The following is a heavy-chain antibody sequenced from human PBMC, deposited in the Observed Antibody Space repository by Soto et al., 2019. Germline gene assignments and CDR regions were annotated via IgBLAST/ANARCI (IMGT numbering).Heavy chain of an antibody. V-gene: IGHV1-18*01. J-gene: IGHJ4*02. CDR1: GYTFTNYG. CDR3: ARGGRFAVADTDY. CDR2: ISGYNDNT. Sequence: QVQLVQSGVEVKKPGASVRVSCKASGYTFTNYGITWVRQAPGQGLEWLGWISGYNDNTNYAQKFQGRVTMTTDTSTSTAYMDLTSLRYDDTAMYYCARGGRFAVADTDYWGQGTLLTVSS. D-gene: IGHD3-3*01.